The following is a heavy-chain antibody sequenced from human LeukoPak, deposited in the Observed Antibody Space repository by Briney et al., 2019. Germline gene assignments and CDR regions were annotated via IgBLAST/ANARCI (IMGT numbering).Heavy chain of an antibody. CDR2: SNPNSGGT. Sequence: GASVKVSCKASGYTFTGYYTHWVRQAPGQGLEWMGWSNPNSGGTNYAQKFQGRVTMTRDTSISTAYMELSRLRSDGTAVYYCARDHIVRFDPWGQGTLVTVSS. J-gene: IGHJ5*02. D-gene: IGHD5-12*01. CDR3: ARDHIVRFDP. V-gene: IGHV1-2*02. CDR1: GYTFTGYY.